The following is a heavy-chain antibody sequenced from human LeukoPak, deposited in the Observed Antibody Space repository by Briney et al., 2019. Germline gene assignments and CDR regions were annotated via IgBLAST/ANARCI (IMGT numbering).Heavy chain of an antibody. V-gene: IGHV3-7*01. D-gene: IGHD3-3*01. J-gene: IGHJ3*02. CDR2: IKQDGSEK. Sequence: GGSLRLSCAGSGFTFSVAWMSWVRQVPGKGLEWVANIKQDGSEKYYVDSVKGRFTISRDNAKNSLYLQMNSLRAEDTAVYYCARDRSTYYDFWSGYTDAFDIWGQGTMVTVSS. CDR3: ARDRSTYYDFWSGYTDAFDI. CDR1: GFTFSVAW.